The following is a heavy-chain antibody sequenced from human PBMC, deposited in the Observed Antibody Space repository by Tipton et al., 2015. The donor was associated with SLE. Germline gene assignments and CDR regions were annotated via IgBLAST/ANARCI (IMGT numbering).Heavy chain of an antibody. V-gene: IGHV4-39*07. CDR2: MYSSGRS. D-gene: IGHD2-15*01. J-gene: IGHJ5*02. CDR3: ARVIRNRWSWGFDP. CDR1: GGSFSSSLYY. Sequence: TLSLTCNVSGGSFSSSLYYWGWIRQPPGKGLEWIGSMYSSGRSYYNPSLKNRITISVDTSKNQFSLKLTSVTAADTALYYCARVIRNRWSWGFDPWGQGTLVTVSS.